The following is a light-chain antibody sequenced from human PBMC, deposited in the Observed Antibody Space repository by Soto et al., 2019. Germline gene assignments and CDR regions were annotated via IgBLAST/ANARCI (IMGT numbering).Light chain of an antibody. V-gene: IGLV2-18*02. J-gene: IGLJ1*01. CDR2: EFS. Sequence: QSALTQPPSVSGSPGQSVTISCTGTSSDVGSYNSVSWYQQSPGTVPKLMIYEFSNRPSGVPDRFSGSKPGNTASLTISGLQAEDEADYYCSSYTTSNTYVFGTGTKVTVL. CDR1: SSDVGSYNS. CDR3: SSYTTSNTYV.